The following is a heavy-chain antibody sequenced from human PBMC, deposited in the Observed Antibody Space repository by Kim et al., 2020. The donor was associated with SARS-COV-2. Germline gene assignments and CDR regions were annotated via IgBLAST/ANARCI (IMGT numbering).Heavy chain of an antibody. Sequence: LSLTCAASGFTFSSYAMHWVRQAPGKGLEWVAVISYDGSNKYYADSVKGRFTISRDNSKNTLYLQMNSLRAEDTAVYYCVYGDYANWFDPWGQGTLV. J-gene: IGHJ5*02. CDR3: VYGDYANWFDP. CDR2: ISYDGSNK. V-gene: IGHV3-30*04. D-gene: IGHD4-17*01. CDR1: GFTFSSYA.